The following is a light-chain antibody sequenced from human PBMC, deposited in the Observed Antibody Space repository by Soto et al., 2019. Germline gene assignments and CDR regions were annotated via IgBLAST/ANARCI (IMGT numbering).Light chain of an antibody. J-gene: IGLJ3*02. V-gene: IGLV2-11*01. CDR3: CSYAASYTLL. CDR1: SSNVGGYNY. CDR2: DAS. Sequence: QSVLTQPRSVSASPGQSVTISCTGTSSNVGGYNYVSWNQQNPGKAPKLMIYDASKRPPGVPDRFSGSKSGNAAFLTISGLQVEDEADYYCCSYAASYTLLFGGGTKLTVL.